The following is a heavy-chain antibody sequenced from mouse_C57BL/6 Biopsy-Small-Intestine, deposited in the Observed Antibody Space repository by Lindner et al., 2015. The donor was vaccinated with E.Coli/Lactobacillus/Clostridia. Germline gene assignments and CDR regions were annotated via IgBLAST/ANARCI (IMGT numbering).Heavy chain of an antibody. V-gene: IGHV1-26*01. D-gene: IGHD1-1*01. CDR1: GYPFADFY. J-gene: IGHJ1*03. Sequence: VQLQESGPELVKPGASVKISCRTSGYPFADFYMNWVKQSLGKSLEWIGDIYPDNGVTRYNQRFKGKATLTVDKSSRTAYMELRSLTSEDSALYYCAGWTIVGYFDVWGTGTTVTVSS. CDR2: IYPDNGVT. CDR3: AGWTIVGYFDV.